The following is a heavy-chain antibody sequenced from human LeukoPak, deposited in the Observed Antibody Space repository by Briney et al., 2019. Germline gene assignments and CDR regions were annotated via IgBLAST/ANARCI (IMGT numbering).Heavy chain of an antibody. V-gene: IGHV3-66*01. D-gene: IGHD1-26*01. Sequence: GGSLRLSCAASGFTVSSNYMSWVRQAPGKGLEWVSVIYSGGSTYNADSVKGRFTISRDNSKNTLYLQMNSLRAEDTAVYYCARGLVGADFDPWGQGTLVTVSS. CDR2: IYSGGST. CDR1: GFTVSSNY. J-gene: IGHJ5*02. CDR3: ARGLVGADFDP.